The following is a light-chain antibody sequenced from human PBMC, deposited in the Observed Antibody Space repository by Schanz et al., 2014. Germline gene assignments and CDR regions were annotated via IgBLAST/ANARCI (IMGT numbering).Light chain of an antibody. V-gene: IGLV1-40*01. CDR1: SSNIGAGYD. Sequence: QSVLTQPPSVSGAPGQRVTISCTGSSSNIGAGYDVHWYQQLPGTAPKLLIYGNGNRPSGVPDRFSGSKSGTSASLAITGLQADDKADYYCQSYDSSLSAYVFGAGTKLTVL. J-gene: IGLJ1*01. CDR2: GNG. CDR3: QSYDSSLSAYV.